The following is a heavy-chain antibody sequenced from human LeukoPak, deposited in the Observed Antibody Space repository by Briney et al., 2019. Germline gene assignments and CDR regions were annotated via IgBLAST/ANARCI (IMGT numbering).Heavy chain of an antibody. V-gene: IGHV4-4*07. Sequence: PSETLSLTCTVSGGSISSYYWSWIRQPAGKGLEWIGGIYTSGSTNYNPSLKSRVTMSVDTSKNQFSLKLSSVTAADTAVYYCATYYYDSSGYYDGEGAEYFQHWGQGTLVTVSS. CDR1: GGSISSYY. D-gene: IGHD3-22*01. J-gene: IGHJ1*01. CDR3: ATYYYDSSGYYDGEGAEYFQH. CDR2: IYTSGST.